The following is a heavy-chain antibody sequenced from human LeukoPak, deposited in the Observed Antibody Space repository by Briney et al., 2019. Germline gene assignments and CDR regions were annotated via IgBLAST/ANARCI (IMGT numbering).Heavy chain of an antibody. CDR3: ARVVRAAAGTRSYYFDY. CDR1: GFTFISYA. J-gene: IGHJ4*02. D-gene: IGHD6-13*01. Sequence: QSGGSLRLSRAASGFTFISYAIHWVRQAPGKGLEWVAVISFHGTDSFYADSVKGRFTISRDNAKNSLYLQMNSLRAEDTAVYYCARVVRAAAGTRSYYFDYWGQGTLVTVSS. V-gene: IGHV3-30*04. CDR2: ISFHGTDS.